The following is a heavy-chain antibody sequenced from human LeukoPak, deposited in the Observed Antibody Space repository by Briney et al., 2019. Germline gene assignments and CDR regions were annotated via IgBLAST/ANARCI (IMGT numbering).Heavy chain of an antibody. V-gene: IGHV1-69*06. Sequence: SVKVSCKASGGTFSSYAISWGRQAPGQGLEWMGGIIPIFGTANYAQKFQGRVTITGDKSTSTAYMELSSLRSEDTAVYYCARVGSGWYYFDYWGQGTLVTVSS. J-gene: IGHJ4*02. CDR1: GGTFSSYA. CDR2: IIPIFGTA. CDR3: ARVGSGWYYFDY. D-gene: IGHD6-19*01.